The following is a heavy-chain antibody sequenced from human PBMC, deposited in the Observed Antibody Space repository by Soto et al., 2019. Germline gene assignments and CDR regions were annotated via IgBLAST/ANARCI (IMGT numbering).Heavy chain of an antibody. D-gene: IGHD6-19*01. J-gene: IGHJ4*02. Sequence: QITLKASGPTLVKPTQPLTLTCTFSGFSLSSTRMAVGWIRQPPGKALEWLALIFWDDNKRYSPFLKSRLTNTKDPSKNQVVLTMSTMDPVDTARYCCAHIVVAGLGYYFDYWGQGTLVTVSS. CDR3: AHIVVAGLGYYFDY. CDR1: GFSLSSTRMA. CDR2: IFWDDNK. V-gene: IGHV2-5*02.